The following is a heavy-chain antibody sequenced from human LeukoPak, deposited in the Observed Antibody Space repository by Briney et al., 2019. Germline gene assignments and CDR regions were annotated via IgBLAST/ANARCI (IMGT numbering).Heavy chain of an antibody. CDR3: VRDREYNTGKGVPFDP. J-gene: IGHJ5*02. CDR2: INPNRGGI. D-gene: IGHD6-19*01. CDR1: GYTFTGYF. V-gene: IGHV1-2*02. Sequence: ASVKVSCKAFGYTFTGYFIHWVRQAPGQGLEWMGWINPNRGGINYAQKFQGRVSMTRDTSINTAYMELSRLTSDDTAVYYCVRDREYNTGKGVPFDPWGQGTLVTVSS.